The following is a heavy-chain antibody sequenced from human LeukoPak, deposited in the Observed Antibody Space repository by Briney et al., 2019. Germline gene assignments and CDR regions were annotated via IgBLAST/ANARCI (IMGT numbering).Heavy chain of an antibody. CDR2: ISGDGGST. CDR3: AKDITPYYYDSSGYEASFDY. CDR1: GFTFDDYA. D-gene: IGHD3-22*01. V-gene: IGHV3-43*02. Sequence: GGSLRLSCAASGFTFDDYAMHWVRQAPGKGLEWVSLISGDGGSTYYADSVKGRFTISRDNSKNSLYLQMNSLRTEDTALYYCAKDITPYYYDSSGYEASFDYWGQGTLVTVSP. J-gene: IGHJ4*02.